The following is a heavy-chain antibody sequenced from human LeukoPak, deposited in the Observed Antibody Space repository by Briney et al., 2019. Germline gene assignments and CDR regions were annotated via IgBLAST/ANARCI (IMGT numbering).Heavy chain of an antibody. D-gene: IGHD2-15*01. Sequence: GGSLRLSCAVSGFTFSSYEMNWVRQAPGKGLEWVSAISGSGGSTYYADSVKGRFTISRDNSKNTLYLQMNSLRAEDTAAYYCAKDRFVGKAFDYWGQGTLVTVSS. CDR3: AKDRFVGKAFDY. CDR1: GFTFSSYE. J-gene: IGHJ4*02. CDR2: ISGSGGST. V-gene: IGHV3-23*01.